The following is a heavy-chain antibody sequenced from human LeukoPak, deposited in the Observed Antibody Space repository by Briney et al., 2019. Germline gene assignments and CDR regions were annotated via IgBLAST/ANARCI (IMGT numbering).Heavy chain of an antibody. D-gene: IGHD2-2*01. J-gene: IGHJ4*02. V-gene: IGHV5-51*01. CDR2: IYPGDSDT. CDR1: GYSFSRYW. CDR3: ARPTYCSSTSCYDY. Sequence: GESLKISCKGSGYSFSRYWIGWVRQVPGKGLEWMGIIYPGDSDTRYSPSFQGQVTISADKSISTAYLQWSSLKASDTAMYYCARPTYCSSTSCYDYWGQGTLVTDSS.